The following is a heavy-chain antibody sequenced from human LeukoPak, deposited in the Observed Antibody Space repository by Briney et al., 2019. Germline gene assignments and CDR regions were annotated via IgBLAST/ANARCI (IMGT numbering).Heavy chain of an antibody. CDR1: GYTFTGYY. V-gene: IGHV1-2*02. D-gene: IGHD6-19*01. CDR2: INPNSGGT. J-gene: IGHJ6*02. CDR3: AVPEYSSGWPYYYYYGMDV. Sequence: ALVKVSCKASGYTFTGYYMHWVRQAPGQGLEWMGWINPNSGGTNYAQKFQGRVTMTRDTSISTAYMELSRLRSDDTAVYYCAVPEYSSGWPYYYYYGMDVWGQGTTVTVSS.